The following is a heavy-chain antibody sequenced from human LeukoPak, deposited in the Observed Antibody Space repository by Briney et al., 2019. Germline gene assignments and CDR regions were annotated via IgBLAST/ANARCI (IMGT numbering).Heavy chain of an antibody. V-gene: IGHV3-30-3*01. CDR3: ASEKWDRP. CDR1: GFTFSSYA. J-gene: IGHJ5*02. D-gene: IGHD1-26*01. CDR2: ISYDGSNK. Sequence: GGSLRLSCAASGFTFSSYAMHWVRQAPGKGLEWVAVISYDGSNKYYADSVKGRFTISRDNSKNTLYLQMNILRAEDTAVYYCASEKWDRPWGQGTLVTVSS.